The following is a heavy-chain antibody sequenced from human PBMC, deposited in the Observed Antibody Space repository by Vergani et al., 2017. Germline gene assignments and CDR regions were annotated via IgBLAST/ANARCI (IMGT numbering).Heavy chain of an antibody. CDR3: ARQGSSSELADY. CDR1: GYSITSGYY. V-gene: IGHV4-38-2*01. D-gene: IGHD6-13*01. CDR2: IYHSGNT. J-gene: IGHJ4*02. Sequence: QVQLQESGPGLVKPSETLSLTCAVSGYSITSGYYWGWIRQPPGKGLEWIGTIYHSGNTYYNPSPKSRVTISVDTSNNQFSLQLRSVTAADTAFYYCARQGSSSELADYWGQGTLVTVSS.